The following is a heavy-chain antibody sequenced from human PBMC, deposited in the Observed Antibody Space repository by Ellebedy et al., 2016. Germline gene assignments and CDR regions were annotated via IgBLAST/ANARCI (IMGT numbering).Heavy chain of an antibody. Sequence: GGSLRLSCAAPGFTFANYAMHWVRQAPGKGLEWVALISYDGSNEYLADSVKGRFTISRDNSKNTLYLQMNSLRVEDTALYYCARGFGSSSWSFDYWGQGTLVTVSS. CDR1: GFTFANYA. CDR3: ARGFGSSSWSFDY. V-gene: IGHV3-30-3*01. CDR2: ISYDGSNE. J-gene: IGHJ4*02. D-gene: IGHD6-13*01.